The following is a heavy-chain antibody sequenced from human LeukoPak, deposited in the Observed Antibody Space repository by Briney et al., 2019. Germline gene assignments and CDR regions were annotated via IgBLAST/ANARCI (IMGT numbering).Heavy chain of an antibody. D-gene: IGHD3-22*01. CDR2: IYSGGST. V-gene: IGHV3-53*01. Sequence: GGSLRLSCAASGFTVSSNYMSWVRQAPGKGLEWVSVIYSGGSTYYADSVKGRFTISRDNSKNTLYLQMNSLRAEDTAVYYCARENYYDSSGFDYWGQGTLVTVSS. J-gene: IGHJ4*02. CDR1: GFTVSSNY. CDR3: ARENYYDSSGFDY.